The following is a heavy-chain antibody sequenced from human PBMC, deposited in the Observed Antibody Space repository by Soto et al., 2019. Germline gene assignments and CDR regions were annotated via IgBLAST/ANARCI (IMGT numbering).Heavy chain of an antibody. J-gene: IGHJ6*02. Sequence: QVQLVQSGAEVKKPGASVKVSCKASGYTFTSYAMHWVRQAPGQRLEWMGWINAGNGNTKYSQKFQGRVTITRDTSASTAYMELSSLRSEDTAVYYCAAHYDSSGYYYYYYGMDVWGQGTTVTVSS. CDR2: INAGNGNT. CDR1: GYTFTSYA. D-gene: IGHD3-22*01. CDR3: AAHYDSSGYYYYYYGMDV. V-gene: IGHV1-3*01.